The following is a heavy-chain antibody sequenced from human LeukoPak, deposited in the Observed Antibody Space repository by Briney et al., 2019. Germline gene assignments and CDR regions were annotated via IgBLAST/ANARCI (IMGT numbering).Heavy chain of an antibody. Sequence: GGSLRLSCAASGFTFSSYAMSWVRQVPGKGLEWVSVISGSGDNTYYADSVKGRFTISRDNSKNMLYLQMNSPRAEDTAVYYCAKWKYSNSGIDDYWGQGTLVIVSS. D-gene: IGHD6-6*01. CDR1: GFTFSSYA. CDR3: AKWKYSNSGIDDY. J-gene: IGHJ4*02. CDR2: ISGSGDNT. V-gene: IGHV3-23*01.